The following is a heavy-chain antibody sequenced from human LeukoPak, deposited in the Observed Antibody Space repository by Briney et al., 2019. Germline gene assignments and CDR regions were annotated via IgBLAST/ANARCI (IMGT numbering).Heavy chain of an antibody. CDR1: GGTFSSYA. CDR2: IIPIFGTA. CDR3: VSGQLVDEAPYYYYYMDV. D-gene: IGHD6-6*01. J-gene: IGHJ6*03. V-gene: IGHV1-69*05. Sequence: ASVKVSCKASGGTFSSYAISWVRQAPGQGLEWMGRIIPIFGTANYAQKFQGRVTITTDESTSTAYMELSSLRSEDTAVYYCVSGQLVDEAPYYYYYMDVWGKGTTVTVSS.